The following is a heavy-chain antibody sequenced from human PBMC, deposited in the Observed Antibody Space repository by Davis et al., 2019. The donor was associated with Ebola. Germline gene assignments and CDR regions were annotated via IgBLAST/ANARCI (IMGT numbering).Heavy chain of an antibody. CDR3: AKDLSIAAAGTNY. V-gene: IGHV3-23*01. J-gene: IGHJ4*02. CDR1: GFPFSSYA. D-gene: IGHD6-13*01. Sequence: PGGSLRLSCADSGFPFSSYAMSWVRQAPGKGLEWVSAISGSGGSTYYADSVKGRFTISRDNSKNTLYLQMNSLRAEETAVYYCAKDLSIAAAGTNYWGQGTLVTVSS. CDR2: ISGSGGST.